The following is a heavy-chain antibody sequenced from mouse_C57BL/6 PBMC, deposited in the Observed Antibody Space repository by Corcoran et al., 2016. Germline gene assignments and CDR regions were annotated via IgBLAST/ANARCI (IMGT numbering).Heavy chain of an antibody. CDR2: INPYNGCT. CDR1: GYTFTDYY. CDR3: ARYPAWFAY. Sequence: EVQLQQSGPVLVKPGASVKMSCKASGYTFTDYYMNWVKQSHGKSLEWIGVINPYNGCTSYNQKFKGKATLTVDKSSSTAYMELNSLTSEDSAVYYCARYPAWFAYWGQGTLVTVSA. J-gene: IGHJ3*01. V-gene: IGHV1-19*01.